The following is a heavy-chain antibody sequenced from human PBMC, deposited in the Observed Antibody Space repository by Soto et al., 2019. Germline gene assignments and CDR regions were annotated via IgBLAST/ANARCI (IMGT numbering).Heavy chain of an antibody. Sequence: GGSLRLSCVGTGLNFGDFAMHWVRQAPGKGLEWVSGITWNSRVLAYADSVKGRFTISRDNARNSLYLQMDSLRDEDTALYYCAKGRYDFWSPYYFDSWGQGTLVTVSS. CDR1: GLNFGDFA. J-gene: IGHJ4*02. V-gene: IGHV3-9*01. CDR3: AKGRYDFWSPYYFDS. D-gene: IGHD3-3*01. CDR2: ITWNSRVL.